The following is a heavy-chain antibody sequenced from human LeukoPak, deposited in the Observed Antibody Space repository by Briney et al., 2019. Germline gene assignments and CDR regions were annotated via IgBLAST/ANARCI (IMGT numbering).Heavy chain of an antibody. D-gene: IGHD4-17*01. CDR3: ARGRDDYGDYGGNYYFDY. CDR1: GGTFSSYA. J-gene: IGHJ4*02. Sequence: SVKVSCKASGGTFSSYAISWVRQAPGQGLEWMGGIIPIFGTANYAQKFQGRVTITADESTSTAYMELSSLRSEDTAVYYCARGRDDYGDYGGNYYFDYWGQGTLVTVSS. CDR2: IIPIFGTA. V-gene: IGHV1-69*13.